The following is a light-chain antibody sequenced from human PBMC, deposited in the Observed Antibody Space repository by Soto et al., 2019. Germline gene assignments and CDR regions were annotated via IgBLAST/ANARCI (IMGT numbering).Light chain of an antibody. V-gene: IGKV1-5*01. Sequence: DIQMTQSPSSLSASEGDRVNITCRASQSIGRWLAWYQQKPGKAPKFLINDASSLHRGVPSRFIGSGSGTELTLIISGVQDDDFSTYCGEEYNRYSWTIDQGAKVEVK. CDR2: DAS. J-gene: IGKJ1*01. CDR1: QSIGRW. CDR3: EEYNRYSWT.